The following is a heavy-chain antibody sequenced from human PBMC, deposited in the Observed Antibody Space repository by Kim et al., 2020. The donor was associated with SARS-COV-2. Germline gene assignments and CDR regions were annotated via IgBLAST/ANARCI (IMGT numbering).Heavy chain of an antibody. Sequence: SETLSLTCAVYGGSFSGYYWSWIRQPPGKGLEWIGEINHSGSTNYNPSLKRRVTISVDTSKNQFSLKLSSVTAADTAVYYCARTWLGWFDPWGQGTLVTV. CDR2: INHSGST. V-gene: IGHV4-34*01. J-gene: IGHJ5*02. CDR3: ARTWLGWFDP. D-gene: IGHD3-10*01. CDR1: GGSFSGYY.